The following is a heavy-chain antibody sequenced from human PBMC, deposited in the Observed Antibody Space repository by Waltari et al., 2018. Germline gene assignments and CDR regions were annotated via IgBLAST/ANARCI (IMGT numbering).Heavy chain of an antibody. Sequence: QVQLQESGPGLVKPSQTLSLTCTVSGGSISSGSYYWSWIRQTAGKGLAWIGRSYTSGSTNYNPSLKSRVTISVDTSKNQFSLKLSSVTAADTAVYYCAREYAAELYYYYGMDVWGQGTTVTVSS. D-gene: IGHD1-26*01. V-gene: IGHV4-61*02. CDR3: AREYAAELYYYYGMDV. CDR2: SYTSGST. CDR1: GGSISSGSYY. J-gene: IGHJ6*02.